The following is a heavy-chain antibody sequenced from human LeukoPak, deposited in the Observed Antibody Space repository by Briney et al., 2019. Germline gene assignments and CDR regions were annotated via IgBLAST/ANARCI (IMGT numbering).Heavy chain of an antibody. J-gene: IGHJ1*01. D-gene: IGHD3-22*01. CDR2: IYYSGGT. V-gene: IGHV4-31*03. Sequence: SQTLSLTCTVSGGSISSGGYYWSWIRQHPGKGLEWIGYIYYSGGTYYNPSLKSRVTISVDTSKNQFSLKLSSVTAADTAVYYCASCGPYYYDSSGYHAEYFQHWGQGTLVTVSS. CDR1: GGSISSGGYY. CDR3: ASCGPYYYDSSGYHAEYFQH.